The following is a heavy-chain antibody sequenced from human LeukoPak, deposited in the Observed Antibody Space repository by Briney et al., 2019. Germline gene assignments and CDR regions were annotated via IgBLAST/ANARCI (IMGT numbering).Heavy chain of an antibody. CDR1: GGSISSYY. CDR2: IYYSGST. CDR3: ARGGGSSWFFRAVLYFDY. J-gene: IGHJ4*02. D-gene: IGHD6-13*01. Sequence: SENLSLACTVSGGSISSYYWSWIRQPPGKGLEWIGYIYYSGSTNYNPSLKSRVTISVDTSKNQFSLKLSSVTAADTAVYYCARGGGSSWFFRAVLYFDYWGQGTLVTVSS. V-gene: IGHV4-59*01.